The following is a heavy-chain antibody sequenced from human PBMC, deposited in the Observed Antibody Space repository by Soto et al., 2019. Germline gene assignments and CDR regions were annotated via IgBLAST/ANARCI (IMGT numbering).Heavy chain of an antibody. Sequence: SETLSLTCTVSGGSISSGDYYWSWIRQHPGKGLEWIGYIYYSGTTYYNPSLKSRLTMSVDTSKNQFSLKLSSVTAADTAVYYCATSSAARIHDAFDIWGQGTLVPVSS. V-gene: IGHV4-31*03. J-gene: IGHJ3*02. CDR2: IYYSGTT. CDR1: GGSISSGDYY. CDR3: ATSSAARIHDAFDI. D-gene: IGHD6-6*01.